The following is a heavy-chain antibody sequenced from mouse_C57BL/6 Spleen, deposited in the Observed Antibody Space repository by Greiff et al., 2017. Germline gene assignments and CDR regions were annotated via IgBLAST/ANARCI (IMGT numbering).Heavy chain of an antibody. Sequence: QVQLKQPGAELVKPGASVKLSCKASGYTFTSYWMQWVKQRPGQGLEWIGEIDPSDSYTNYNQKFKGKATLTVDTSSSTAYMQLSSLTSEDSAVYYWARRRSHPERYFEVWGTGTTDTVYS. J-gene: IGHJ1*03. CDR3: ARRRSHPERYFEV. CDR2: IDPSDSYT. D-gene: IGHD1-1*01. CDR1: GYTFTSYW. V-gene: IGHV1-50*01.